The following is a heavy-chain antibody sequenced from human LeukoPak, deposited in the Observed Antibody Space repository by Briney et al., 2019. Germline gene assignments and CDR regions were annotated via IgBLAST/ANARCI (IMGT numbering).Heavy chain of an antibody. D-gene: IGHD3-9*01. V-gene: IGHV1-69*04. Sequence: GASVKVSCKASGGTFSSYTISWVRQAPGQGLEWMGRIIPILGIANYAQKFQGRVTITADKSTSTAYMELSSLRSEDTAVYYCAKERALVSAFDIWGQGTMVTVSS. CDR1: GGTFSSYT. CDR3: AKERALVSAFDI. CDR2: IIPILGIA. J-gene: IGHJ3*02.